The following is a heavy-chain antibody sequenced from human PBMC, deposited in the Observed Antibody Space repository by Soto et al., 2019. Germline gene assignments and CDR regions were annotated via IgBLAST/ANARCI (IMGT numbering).Heavy chain of an antibody. Sequence: PVGSLRLSCAASGFTFSSYSMNWVRQAPGKGLEWVSSISSSSSYIYYADSVKGRFTISRDNAKNSLYLQMNSLRAEDTAVYYCARDSLGYCSGGSCYSLGGYYYYYYGMDVWGQGTTVTVSS. D-gene: IGHD2-15*01. V-gene: IGHV3-21*01. CDR2: ISSSSSYI. CDR3: ARDSLGYCSGGSCYSLGGYYYYYYGMDV. CDR1: GFTFSSYS. J-gene: IGHJ6*02.